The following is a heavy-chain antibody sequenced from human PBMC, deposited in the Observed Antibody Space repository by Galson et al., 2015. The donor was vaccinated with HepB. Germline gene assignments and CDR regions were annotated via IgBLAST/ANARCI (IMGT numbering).Heavy chain of an antibody. CDR3: ARGPQDDILTGYYFDY. D-gene: IGHD3-9*01. J-gene: IGHJ4*02. CDR1: GYTFTSYG. CDR2: ISAYNGNT. V-gene: IGHV1-18*01. Sequence: SVKVSCKASGYTFTSYGISWVRQAPGQGLEWMGWISAYNGNTNYAQKLQGRVTMTTDTSTSTAYMELRSLRSDDTAVYYCARGPQDDILTGYYFDYWGQGTLVTVSS.